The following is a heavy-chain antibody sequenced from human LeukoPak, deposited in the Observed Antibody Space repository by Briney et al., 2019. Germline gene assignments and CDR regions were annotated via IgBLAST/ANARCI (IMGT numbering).Heavy chain of an antibody. CDR2: IYTSGST. CDR3: ARDGYYYDSSGYYEKMYYFDY. Sequence: PSETLSLTCTVSGGSISSYYWSWIRQPAGKGLEWIGRIYTSGSTNYNPSLKSRVTMSVDTSKNQFSLKLSSVTAADTAVYYCARDGYYYDSSGYYEKMYYFDYWGQGTLVTVSS. V-gene: IGHV4-4*07. D-gene: IGHD3-22*01. J-gene: IGHJ4*02. CDR1: GGSISSYY.